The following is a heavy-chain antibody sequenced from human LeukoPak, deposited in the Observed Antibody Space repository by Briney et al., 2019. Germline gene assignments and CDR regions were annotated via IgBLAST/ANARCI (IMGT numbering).Heavy chain of an antibody. D-gene: IGHD4-23*01. J-gene: IGHJ4*02. CDR2: IYYSGST. CDR1: GGSISSSSYY. Sequence: SETLSLTCTVSGGSISSSSYYWGWIRQPPGKGLERFVSIYYSGSTYPNSSINRRVTISNDTSKTHYSLKLSFVTAAATAVYFCARRWQLSDYFDYWGQGTLVTVSS. CDR3: ARRWQLSDYFDY. V-gene: IGHV4-39*02.